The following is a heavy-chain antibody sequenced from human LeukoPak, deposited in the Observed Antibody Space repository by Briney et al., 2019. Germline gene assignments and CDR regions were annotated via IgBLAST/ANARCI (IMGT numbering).Heavy chain of an antibody. D-gene: IGHD3-9*01. V-gene: IGHV1-18*01. J-gene: IGHJ4*02. CDR1: GYTFTSYG. Sequence: GASVKVSCKASGYTFTSYGISWVRQAPGQGLEWMGWISAYNGNTNYAQKLQGRVTMTTDTSTSTAYMELRSLRSDATAVYYCARDLAYYDILTGFDYWGQGTLVTVSS. CDR3: ARDLAYYDILTGFDY. CDR2: ISAYNGNT.